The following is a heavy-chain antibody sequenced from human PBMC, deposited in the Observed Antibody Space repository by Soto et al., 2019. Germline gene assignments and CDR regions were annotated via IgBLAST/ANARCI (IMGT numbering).Heavy chain of an antibody. V-gene: IGHV1-69*01. CDR2: IIPFFGTP. D-gene: IGHD2-21*02. Sequence: QVHLVQSGAEVKRSGSSVRVSCTASGGTFSNDALTWVRQAPGQGLEWLGRIIPFFGTPDYAQSFQGRLTITADESTGTAYMDLSSLRSHDTAVYYCAREVVTDTTLGYFDYWGQGTQVTVSS. J-gene: IGHJ4*02. CDR1: GGTFSNDA. CDR3: AREVVTDTTLGYFDY.